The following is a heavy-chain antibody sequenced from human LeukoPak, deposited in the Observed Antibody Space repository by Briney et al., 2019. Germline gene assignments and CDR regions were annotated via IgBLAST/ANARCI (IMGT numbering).Heavy chain of an antibody. CDR2: INSDGSTT. CDR1: GFSFSTTW. V-gene: IGHV3-74*01. Sequence: GGSLRLSCAASGFSFSTTWMHWVRQAPGKGLVRVSHINSDGSTTTYADSVKGRFTISRGNAKNTLYLQMNSLRAEDTAVYYCVRDRYYTMDVWGQGTTVTVSS. CDR3: VRDRYYTMDV. J-gene: IGHJ6*02.